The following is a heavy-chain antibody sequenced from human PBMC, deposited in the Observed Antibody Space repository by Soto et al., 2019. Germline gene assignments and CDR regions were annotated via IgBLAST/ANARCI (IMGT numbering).Heavy chain of an antibody. J-gene: IGHJ3*02. CDR3: ARGYCSGGFCFAGAFDI. D-gene: IGHD2-15*01. V-gene: IGHV3-7*01. Sequence: GGSLRLSCAASGFTFNSYWMTWVRQAPGQGLEWVANIRQDGNEKNYVDSVKGRFTISRDNAQNSLFLQLNSLSADDTAVYYCARGYCSGGFCFAGAFDIWGQGTRVTVSS. CDR2: IRQDGNEK. CDR1: GFTFNSYW.